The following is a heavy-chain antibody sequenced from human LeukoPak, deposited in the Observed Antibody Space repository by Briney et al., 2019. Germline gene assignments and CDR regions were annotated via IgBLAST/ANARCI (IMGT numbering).Heavy chain of an antibody. CDR3: ARGIHYDFWSGTLRTAWFDP. J-gene: IGHJ5*02. CDR1: GASISSSGYY. Sequence: SETPSLTCTVSGASISSSGYYWSWIRQPPGKGLEWIGYIYYSGSTNYNPSLKSRVTISVDTSKNQFSLKLSSVTAADTAVYYCARGIHYDFWSGTLRTAWFDPWGQGTLVTVSS. V-gene: IGHV4-61*08. D-gene: IGHD3-3*01. CDR2: IYYSGST.